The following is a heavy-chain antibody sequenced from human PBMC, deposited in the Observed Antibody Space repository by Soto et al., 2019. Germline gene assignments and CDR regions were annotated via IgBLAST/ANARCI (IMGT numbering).Heavy chain of an antibody. Sequence: ASVKVSCKASGYTFTRYAIHWVRQAPGQRPEWMGWINAGNGVTKYSQNFQGRVTITRDTSASTAYMELSSLRYEDTAVYYCARETSGPNSEPNYFDYWGQGTPVTVSS. D-gene: IGHD1-26*01. CDR1: GYTFTRYA. V-gene: IGHV1-3*01. CDR3: ARETSGPNSEPNYFDY. J-gene: IGHJ4*02. CDR2: INAGNGVT.